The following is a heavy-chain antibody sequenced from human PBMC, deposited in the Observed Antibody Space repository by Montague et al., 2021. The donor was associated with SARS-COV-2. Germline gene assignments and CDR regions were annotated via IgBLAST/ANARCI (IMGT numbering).Heavy chain of an antibody. CDR3: ARDLAPYYGSWSYYNPIDPFDI. J-gene: IGHJ3*02. D-gene: IGHD3-10*01. V-gene: IGHV4-61*02. CDR1: GGSISSGSYY. Sequence: TLSLTCTVSGGSISSGSYYWSWIRQPAGKGLEWIGRIYTSGSTNYNPSLKSRVTISVDTSKNQFSLKLSSVTAADTAVYYCARDLAPYYGSWSYYNPIDPFDIWGQGTMVTVSS. CDR2: IYTSGST.